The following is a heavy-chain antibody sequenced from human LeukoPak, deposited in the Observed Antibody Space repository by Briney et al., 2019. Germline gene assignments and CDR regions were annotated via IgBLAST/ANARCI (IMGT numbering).Heavy chain of an antibody. Sequence: GGSLRLSCAASGFTFSSYWMSWVRQAPGKGLEWVANIKQDGSEKYYVDSVKGRFTISRDNAQTSLYLQMNSLRVEDTAVYYCARHLSGITGYTYGRGIDYWGQGTLVTVSS. V-gene: IGHV3-7*01. CDR3: ARHLSGITGYTYGRGIDY. CDR1: GFTFSSYW. CDR2: IKQDGSEK. J-gene: IGHJ4*02. D-gene: IGHD5-18*01.